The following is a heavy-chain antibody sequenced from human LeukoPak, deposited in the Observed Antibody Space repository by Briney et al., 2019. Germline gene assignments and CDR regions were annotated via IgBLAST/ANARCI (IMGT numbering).Heavy chain of an antibody. CDR3: VRDRYYVPDY. D-gene: IGHD3-16*01. CDR2: IHSDGSST. J-gene: IGHJ4*02. V-gene: IGHV3-74*01. CDR1: GFTFSSTW. Sequence: GGSLRLSCAASGFTFSSTWMHWFRQAPGKGPVWVSRIHSDGSSTIYADSVKGQFTISRDNARNTLYLQMNSLRAEDTAVYYCVRDRYYVPDYWGQGTLVTVSS.